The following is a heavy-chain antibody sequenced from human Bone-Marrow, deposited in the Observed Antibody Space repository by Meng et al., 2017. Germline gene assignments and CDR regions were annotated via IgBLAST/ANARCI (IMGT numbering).Heavy chain of an antibody. CDR2: IYYSGST. CDR3: ARVTYDSSGYYPGDFDY. CDR1: GGSISSYY. J-gene: IGHJ4*02. V-gene: IGHV4-59*01. D-gene: IGHD3-22*01. Sequence: PETLSLTCTVSGGSISSYYCSWIRQPPGKGLEWIGYIYYSGSTNYNPSLKSRVTISVDTSKNQFSLKLSSVTAAETAVYYCARVTYDSSGYYPGDFDYWGQGTLVTVSS.